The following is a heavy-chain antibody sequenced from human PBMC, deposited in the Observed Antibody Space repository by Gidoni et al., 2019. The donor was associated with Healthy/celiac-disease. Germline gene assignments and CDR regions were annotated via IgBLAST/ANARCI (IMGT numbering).Heavy chain of an antibody. J-gene: IGHJ4*02. D-gene: IGHD5-12*01. CDR2: SGGSGGST. CDR3: AKGGGMATIIFVFDY. CDR1: GFTFSSYD. Sequence: EVQLVESGGGLVQPGGSLRLSCAASGFTFSSYDMSWVLQAPGKGLEGVAASGGSGGSTYNAYSVKGRFTISRDNSKNTLYLQRNSLRAEDTAVYYCAKGGGMATIIFVFDYWGQGTLVTVSS. V-gene: IGHV3-23*04.